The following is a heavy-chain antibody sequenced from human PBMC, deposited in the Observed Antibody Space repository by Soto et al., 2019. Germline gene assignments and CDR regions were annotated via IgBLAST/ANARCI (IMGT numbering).Heavy chain of an antibody. D-gene: IGHD3-10*01. CDR1: GGSISSGGYY. J-gene: IGHJ4*02. V-gene: IGHV4-31*03. CDR3: ARIKVPMVRGVDY. CDR2: IYYSGST. Sequence: QVQLQESGPGLVKPSQTLSLTCTVSGGSISSGGYYWSWIRQHPGKGLEWIGYIYYSGSTYYNPSLKSRVTISVDPSKNQFSLKLSSVTAADTAVYYCARIKVPMVRGVDYWGQGTLVTVSS.